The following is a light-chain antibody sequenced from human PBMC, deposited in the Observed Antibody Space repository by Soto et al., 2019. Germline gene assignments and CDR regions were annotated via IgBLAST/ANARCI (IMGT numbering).Light chain of an antibody. V-gene: IGKV1-5*01. CDR2: DAS. CDR1: QSIGTY. Sequence: DIQMTQSPSTLSASVGDRVTITCRASQSIGTYLAWYQQRSGKAPNLLIYDASTLQGGVPSRFSGSGSGTELTLTISSLQPDDLATYYCQQYVSYPLTFGGGTKVDIK. CDR3: QQYVSYPLT. J-gene: IGKJ4*01.